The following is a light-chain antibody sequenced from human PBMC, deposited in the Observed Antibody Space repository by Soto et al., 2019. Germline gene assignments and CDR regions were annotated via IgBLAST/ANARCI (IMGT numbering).Light chain of an antibody. CDR1: SSNFGSNY. CDR2: RNN. J-gene: IGLJ2*01. V-gene: IGLV1-47*01. Sequence: QSVLTQPPSASGTPGQRVTIYCSGSSSNFGSNYVYWYQQFPGTAPKLLIYRNNQQPSGVPDRFSGSKSGTSDSLAISGLRSEDEADYYCAAWDDSLSAYVVFGGGTKLTVL. CDR3: AAWDDSLSAYVV.